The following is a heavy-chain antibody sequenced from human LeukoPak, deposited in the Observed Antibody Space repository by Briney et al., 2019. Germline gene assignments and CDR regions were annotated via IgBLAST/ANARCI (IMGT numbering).Heavy chain of an antibody. CDR2: INPSGGST. CDR1: GYTFTSYA. Sequence: ASVKVSCKASGYTFTSYAMNWVRQAPGQGLEWMGIINPSGGSTSYAQKFQGRVTMTRNTSISTAYMELSSLRSEDTAVYYCARGGKQYYFDYWGQGTLVTVSS. V-gene: IGHV1-46*01. D-gene: IGHD6-19*01. CDR3: ARGGKQYYFDY. J-gene: IGHJ4*02.